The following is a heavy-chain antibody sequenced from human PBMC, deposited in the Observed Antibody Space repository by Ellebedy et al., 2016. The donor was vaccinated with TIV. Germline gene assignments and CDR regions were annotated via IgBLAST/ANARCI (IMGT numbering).Heavy chain of an antibody. CDR1: GFTFSSYS. D-gene: IGHD3-22*01. J-gene: IGHJ6*02. V-gene: IGHV3-21*01. Sequence: GESLKISCAASGFTFSSYSMNWVRQAPGKGLEWVSSISSSSSYIYYADSVKGRFTISRDNAKNSLYLQMNSLRAEDTAVYYCARDLGYYDSSGYPDKSLYYYGMDVWGQGTTVTVSS. CDR2: ISSSSSYI. CDR3: ARDLGYYDSSGYPDKSLYYYGMDV.